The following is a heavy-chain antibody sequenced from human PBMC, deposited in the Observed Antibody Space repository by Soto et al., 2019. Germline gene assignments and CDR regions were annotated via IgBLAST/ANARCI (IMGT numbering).Heavy chain of an antibody. D-gene: IGHD3-22*01. CDR2: ISTYNGNT. CDR1: GYSFITYG. J-gene: IGHJ4*02. CDR3: ARGPTYYYDKSGDYCLDY. Sequence: QVQLVQSGAEVKKPGASVMVSCKGSGYSFITYGMSWVRQAPGQGLEWVGWISTYNGNTKYVESLQGRVTMTTDTTTSTADMELRSLRSDDTAVYYCARGPTYYYDKSGDYCLDYWGQGTLVTVSP. V-gene: IGHV1-18*01.